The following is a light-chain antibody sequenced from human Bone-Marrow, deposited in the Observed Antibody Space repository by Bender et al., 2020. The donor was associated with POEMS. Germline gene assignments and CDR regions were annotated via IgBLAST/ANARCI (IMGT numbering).Light chain of an antibody. CDR3: QLWDSSSDLRV. V-gene: IGLV3-21*04. J-gene: IGLJ3*02. Sequence: SSVLTQPPSVSLAPGETARLTCGANNIGSESVHWYRQKPGQAPVLVMYYDINRPSGIPERFSGSNSGNTATLTITRVEAGDEADYYCQLWDSSSDLRVFGGGTKLTVL. CDR1: NIGSES. CDR2: YDI.